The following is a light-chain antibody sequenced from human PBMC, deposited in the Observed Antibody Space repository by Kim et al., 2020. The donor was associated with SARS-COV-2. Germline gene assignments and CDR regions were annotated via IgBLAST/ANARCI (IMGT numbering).Light chain of an antibody. CDR1: QSVGTN. CDR2: GAS. J-gene: IGKJ2*01. CDR3: QQCNDWPRT. Sequence: SWSPGERVTLSCRAGQSVGTNLAWYRQTPGQAPRLLIYGASIRATGVPARFSGSGSGTEFTLTIPSLQSEDFAVYYCQQCNDWPRTFGQGTKLEI. V-gene: IGKV3-15*01.